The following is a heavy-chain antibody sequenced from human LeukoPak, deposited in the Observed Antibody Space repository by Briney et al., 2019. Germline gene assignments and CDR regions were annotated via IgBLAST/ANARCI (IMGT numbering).Heavy chain of an antibody. Sequence: GGSLRLSCAASGFTFSSYAMSWVRQAPGKGLEWVSAISGSGGSTYYADSVKGRFTISRDNSKNTLYLQMNSLRAEDTAVYYCAKERILLWFGDVTDNWSTPRAREPWSPSPQ. CDR2: ISGSGGST. CDR3: AKERILLWFGDVTDNWSTP. J-gene: IGHJ5*02. V-gene: IGHV3-23*01. CDR1: GFTFSSYA. D-gene: IGHD3-10*01.